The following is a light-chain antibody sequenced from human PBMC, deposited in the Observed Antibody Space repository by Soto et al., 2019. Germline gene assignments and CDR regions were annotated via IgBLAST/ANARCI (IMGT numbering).Light chain of an antibody. J-gene: IGLJ1*01. CDR3: TSFTATSTDV. CDR2: EVS. V-gene: IGLV2-14*01. CDR1: GSDVGYYNY. Sequence: QSVLTQPASVSGSPGQSITISCTGTGSDVGYYNYVSWYQHHPGKAPKVMIYEVSNRPSGVSNRFSGSKSGNTASLTISGLQAEDEADYYCTSFTATSTDVFGTGTKLTVL.